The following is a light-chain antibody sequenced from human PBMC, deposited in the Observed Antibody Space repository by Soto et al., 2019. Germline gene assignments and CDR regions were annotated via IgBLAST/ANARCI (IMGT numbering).Light chain of an antibody. CDR1: QSVSSN. CDR2: GAS. Sequence: EIVMTQSPATLSVSPGERATLSCRASQSVSSNLAWYQQKPGQATRLLIYGASTRATGIPARFSGSGSGTEFTLTISSLPSEDFAVYYCQQYNNWPPWTFGQGTKVEIK. CDR3: QQYNNWPPWT. V-gene: IGKV3-15*01. J-gene: IGKJ1*01.